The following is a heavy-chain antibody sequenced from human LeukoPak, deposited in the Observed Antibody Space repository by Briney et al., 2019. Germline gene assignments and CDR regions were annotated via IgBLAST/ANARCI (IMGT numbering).Heavy chain of an antibody. CDR1: GYSFTSYW. CDR3: ARQPDHYDSSGEFDY. J-gene: IGHJ4*02. CDR2: IYPGDSDT. V-gene: IGHV5-51*01. Sequence: GESLKISCKGSGYSFTSYWIGWVRQMPGKGLEWMGIIYPGDSDTRYSPSFQGQVTISADKSISTAYLQWSSLKASDTAMYYCARQPDHYDSSGEFDYWGQGTLVTVSS. D-gene: IGHD3-22*01.